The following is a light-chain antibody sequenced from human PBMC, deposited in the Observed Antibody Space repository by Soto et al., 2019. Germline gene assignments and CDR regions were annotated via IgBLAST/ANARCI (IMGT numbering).Light chain of an antibody. V-gene: IGKV3-15*01. Sequence: EKVMTQSPATLSMSPGERATLSCRASQSVSSFLAWYQQKPGQAPRLLIYGASTRATGIPARFSGSGSGTEFTLTISSLQSEDFAVYYCQQYSNWPSGTFGQGTKVEVK. CDR1: QSVSSF. CDR3: QQYSNWPSGT. J-gene: IGKJ1*01. CDR2: GAS.